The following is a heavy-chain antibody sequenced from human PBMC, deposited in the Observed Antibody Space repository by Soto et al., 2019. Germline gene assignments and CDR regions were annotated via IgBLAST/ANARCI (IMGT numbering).Heavy chain of an antibody. CDR3: ARGPITIFGVAYYYYYYMAV. V-gene: IGHV1-18*01. CDR2: ISAYNGNT. J-gene: IGHJ6*03. Sequence: GASVKVSCKASGYTFTSYGISWVRQAPGQGLEWMGWISAYNGNTNYAQKLQARVTMTTDTSTSTAYMELRSLRSADTAVYYCARGPITIFGVAYYYYYYMAVWGKGTTVPVSS. D-gene: IGHD3-3*01. CDR1: GYTFTSYG.